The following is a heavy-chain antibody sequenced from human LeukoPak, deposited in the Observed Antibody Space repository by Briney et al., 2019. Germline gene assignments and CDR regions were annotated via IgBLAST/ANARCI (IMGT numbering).Heavy chain of an antibody. D-gene: IGHD3-16*01. Sequence: ASVKVSFKASGYTFTGYYMHWVRQAPGQGLEWMGWINPNSGGTNYAQKFQGRVTMTRDTSISTAYMELSRLRPDDTAVYYCARGDGVSNWFDPWGQGTLVTVSS. CDR1: GYTFTGYY. J-gene: IGHJ5*02. CDR2: INPNSGGT. CDR3: ARGDGVSNWFDP. V-gene: IGHV1-2*02.